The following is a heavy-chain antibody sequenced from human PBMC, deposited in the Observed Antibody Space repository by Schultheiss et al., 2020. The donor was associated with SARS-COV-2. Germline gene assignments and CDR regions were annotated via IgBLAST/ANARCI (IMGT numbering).Heavy chain of an antibody. Sequence: GGSLRLSCAASGFTVSSNYMSWVRQAPGKGLEWVSAISGSGGSTYYADSVKGRFTISRDNAKNSLYLQMNSLRAEDTAVYYCARDGVGATRSPYYYYGMDVWGQGTTVTVSS. CDR3: ARDGVGATRSPYYYYGMDV. CDR2: ISGSGGST. CDR1: GFTVSSNY. V-gene: IGHV3-53*01. J-gene: IGHJ6*02. D-gene: IGHD1-26*01.